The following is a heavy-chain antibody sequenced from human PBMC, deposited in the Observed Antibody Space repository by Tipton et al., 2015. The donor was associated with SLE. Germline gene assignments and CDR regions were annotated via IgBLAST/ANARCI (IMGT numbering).Heavy chain of an antibody. CDR3: ARGYLGWFDP. D-gene: IGHD3-9*01. V-gene: IGHV4-31*03. Sequence: TLSLTCTVSGGSISDYYWTWIRQHPGKGLEWIGYIYYSGNTYYNPSLKSRITISVDTSTNQFSLKLNSVTAADTAVYYCARGYLGWFDPWGQGTLVTVSS. CDR2: IYYSGNT. CDR1: GGSISDYY. J-gene: IGHJ5*02.